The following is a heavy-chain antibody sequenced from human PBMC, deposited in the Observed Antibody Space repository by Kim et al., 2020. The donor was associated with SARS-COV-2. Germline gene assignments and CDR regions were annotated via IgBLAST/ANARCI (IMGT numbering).Heavy chain of an antibody. J-gene: IGHJ4*02. V-gene: IGHV1-2*02. CDR2: INPNSGGT. D-gene: IGHD1-1*01. CDR1: GYTFTGYY. Sequence: ASVKVSCKSSGYTFTGYYIHWVRQAPGQGLEWMGWINPNSGGTKYAQKFQGRVTMTRDTSISTAYMELSSLKSDDTAVYCCARGGDMSTKRPHDYWGQG. CDR3: ARGGDMSTKRPHDY.